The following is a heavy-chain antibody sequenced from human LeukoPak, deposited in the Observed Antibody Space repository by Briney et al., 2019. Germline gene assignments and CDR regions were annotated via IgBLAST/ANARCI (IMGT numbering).Heavy chain of an antibody. CDR2: ISGSGGST. Sequence: PGGSLRLSCAASGFTFSSYAMNWVRQAPGKGLEWVSAISGSGGSTYYADSVEGRFTISRDNSKNTLYLQMNSLRAEDTAVYYCTKVLLWSYYYFDYWGQGTLVTVSS. V-gene: IGHV3-23*01. CDR1: GFTFSSYA. CDR3: TKVLLWSYYYFDY. J-gene: IGHJ4*02. D-gene: IGHD3-10*01.